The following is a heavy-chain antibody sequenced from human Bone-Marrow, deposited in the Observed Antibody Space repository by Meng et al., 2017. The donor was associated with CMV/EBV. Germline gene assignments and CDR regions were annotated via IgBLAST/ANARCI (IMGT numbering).Heavy chain of an antibody. CDR1: GYTFTSYG. Sequence: ASVKVSCKASGYTFTSYGISWVRQAPGQGLEWMGWINPNSGGTNYAQKFQGRVTMTRDTSISTAYMELSRLRSDDTAVYYCARDRIAARRAGELDYYYYGMDVWGQGTTVTGSS. V-gene: IGHV1-2*02. CDR3: ARDRIAARRAGELDYYYYGMDV. D-gene: IGHD6-6*01. J-gene: IGHJ6*01. CDR2: INPNSGGT.